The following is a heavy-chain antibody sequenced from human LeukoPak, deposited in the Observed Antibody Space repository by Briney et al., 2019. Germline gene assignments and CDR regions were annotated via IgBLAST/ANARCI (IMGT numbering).Heavy chain of an antibody. CDR3: AGDDSTPPGAFDI. CDR1: GFTFSSYS. CDR2: ISSSSSTI. D-gene: IGHD2-21*01. V-gene: IGHV3-48*01. Sequence: GGSLRLSCAASGFTFSSYSMNWVRQAPGKGLEWVSYISSSSSTIYYADSVKGRFTISRDNAKNSLYLQMNSLRAEDTAVYYCAGDDSTPPGAFDIWGQGTMVTVSS. J-gene: IGHJ3*02.